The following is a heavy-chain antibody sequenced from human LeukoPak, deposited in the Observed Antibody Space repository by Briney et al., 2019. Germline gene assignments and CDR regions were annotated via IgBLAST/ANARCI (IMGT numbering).Heavy chain of an antibody. V-gene: IGHV3-21*01. CDR2: ISSSSSYI. J-gene: IGHJ6*02. D-gene: IGHD3-3*01. CDR1: GFTFSSYR. CDR3: ARDVTYSNYDFWSAHMDV. Sequence: GGSLRLSCAASGFTFSSYRMNRVRQAPGEGVEWVSSISSSSSYIYYTDSVKGRFTISRDNAKNSLYLQMNSLRAEDTAVYYCARDVTYSNYDFWSAHMDVWGQGTTVTVSS.